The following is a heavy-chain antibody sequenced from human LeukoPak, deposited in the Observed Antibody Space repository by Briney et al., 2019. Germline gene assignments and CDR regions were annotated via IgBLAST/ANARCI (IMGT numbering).Heavy chain of an antibody. J-gene: IGHJ6*02. D-gene: IGHD2-2*01. CDR2: INHSGST. CDR3: ARAKYLYCSSTSCYGGYYYGMDV. CDR1: GGSFSGYY. V-gene: IGHV4-34*01. Sequence: SETLSLTCAVYGGSFSGYYWSWIRQPPGKGLEWIGDINHSGSTNYNPSLKSRVTISVDTSKNQFSLKLSSVTAADTAVYYCARAKYLYCSSTSCYGGYYYGMDVWGQGTTVTVSS.